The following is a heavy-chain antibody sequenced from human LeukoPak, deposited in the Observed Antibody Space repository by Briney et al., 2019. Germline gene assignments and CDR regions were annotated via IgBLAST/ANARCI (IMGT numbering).Heavy chain of an antibody. CDR2: TYYRSKWYN. CDR1: GDSVSSNSAA. CDR3: ARERPITMVRGAITSNYYYYMDV. D-gene: IGHD3-10*01. J-gene: IGHJ6*03. V-gene: IGHV6-1*01. Sequence: SQTLSLTCAISGDSVSSNSAAWNWIRQSPSRGLEWLGRTYYRSKWYNDYAVSVKSRITINPDTSKNQFSLQLNSVTPEDTAVYYCARERPITMVRGAITSNYYYYMDVWGKGTTVTISS.